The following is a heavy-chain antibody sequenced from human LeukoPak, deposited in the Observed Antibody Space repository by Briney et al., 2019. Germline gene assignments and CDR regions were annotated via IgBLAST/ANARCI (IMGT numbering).Heavy chain of an antibody. CDR1: GFTVSSNY. J-gene: IGHJ4*02. CDR2: IYTSGST. D-gene: IGHD6-19*01. V-gene: IGHV3-53*01. CDR3: AKASLKAVAGTGFDY. Sequence: PGGSLRLFCAASGFTVSSNYMSWVRQAPGKGLEWVSIIYTSGSTYYADSVKGRFTISRDNSKNTLYLQMNSLRAEDTAVYYCAKASLKAVAGTGFDYWGQGTLVTVSS.